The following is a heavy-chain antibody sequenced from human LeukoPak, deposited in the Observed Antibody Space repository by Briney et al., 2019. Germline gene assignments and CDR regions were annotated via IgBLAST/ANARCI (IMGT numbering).Heavy chain of an antibody. D-gene: IGHD6-19*01. Sequence: PGGSLRLSCAASGFTFNNAWMNWVRQAPGKGLEWVGRIKSKTDGGTTDYAAPVKGRFAISRDDSKNMLYLQMNSLRAEDTAVYYCARLHVIAVADIWGQGTLVAVSS. CDR3: ARLHVIAVADI. V-gene: IGHV3-15*01. CDR2: IKSKTDGGTT. J-gene: IGHJ4*02. CDR1: GFTFNNAW.